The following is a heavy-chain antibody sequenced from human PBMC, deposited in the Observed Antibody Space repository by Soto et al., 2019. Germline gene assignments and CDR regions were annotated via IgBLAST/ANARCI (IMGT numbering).Heavy chain of an antibody. Sequence: QITLKESGPTLVKPTQTLTLTCTFSGFSLSTSGVGVGWIRQPPGKALEWLALIYWDDDKRYSPSLKSRLTITKDTSKNQVVLTMTTMDPVDTATYYCAHTGYYDILTGYLYGMDVWGQGTTVTVSS. J-gene: IGHJ6*02. CDR3: AHTGYYDILTGYLYGMDV. D-gene: IGHD3-9*01. V-gene: IGHV2-5*02. CDR2: IYWDDDK. CDR1: GFSLSTSGVG.